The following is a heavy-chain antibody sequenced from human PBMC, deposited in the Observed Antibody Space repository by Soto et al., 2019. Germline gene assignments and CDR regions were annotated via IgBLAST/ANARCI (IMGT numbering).Heavy chain of an antibody. CDR1: GFSLSTSGVG. CDR3: AKRGGGDRILDY. D-gene: IGHD3-16*01. Sequence: SGPTLVNPTQTLTLTGTFSGFSLSTSGVGVGWIRQPPGKALEWLALIYWDDAKHYSPSLKSRLTITKDTSKNQVVLIMTNMEPGETPKYYGAKRGGGDRILDYGGKGPLVTVS. V-gene: IGHV2-5*02. J-gene: IGHJ4*02. CDR2: IYWDDAK.